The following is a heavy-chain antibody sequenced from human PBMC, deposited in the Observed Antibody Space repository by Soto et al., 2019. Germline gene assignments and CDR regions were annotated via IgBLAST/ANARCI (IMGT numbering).Heavy chain of an antibody. CDR2: IYWDDDK. CDR3: AHITDSAMVLAYFDL. J-gene: IGHJ2*01. D-gene: IGHD5-18*01. Sequence: QITLKESGPTLVKPTQTLTLTCTFSGFSLSTSGVGVGWIRQPPGKALEWLALIYWDDDKRYSPSLKSRLTTTHDPSNNHVVLTKPNMDPVDTATYYGAHITDSAMVLAYFDLWGRGSLVTVSS. V-gene: IGHV2-5*02. CDR1: GFSLSTSGVG.